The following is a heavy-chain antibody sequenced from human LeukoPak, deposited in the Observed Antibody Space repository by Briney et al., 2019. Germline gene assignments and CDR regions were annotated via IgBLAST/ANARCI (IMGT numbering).Heavy chain of an antibody. J-gene: IGHJ4*02. CDR3: AKDHGVAVAGMYY. D-gene: IGHD6-19*01. Sequence: GGSLRPSCAASGFTFSSFAMSWVRQAPGKGLEWVSSMSGSGGSTYYADSVKGRFTISRDNSRNTLYLQMNSLRADDTAVYYCAKDHGVAVAGMYYWGQGTLVTVSS. CDR2: MSGSGGST. CDR1: GFTFSSFA. V-gene: IGHV3-23*01.